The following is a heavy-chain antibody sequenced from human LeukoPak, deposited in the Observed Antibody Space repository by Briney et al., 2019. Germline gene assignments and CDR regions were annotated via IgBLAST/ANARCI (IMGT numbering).Heavy chain of an antibody. V-gene: IGHV3-21*01. J-gene: IGHJ4*02. CDR1: GFTFSSYS. CDR2: ISMSSSYI. Sequence: GGSLRLSYAPSGFTFSSYSMNCVHHAPGKGREWVASISMSSSYIYYADSVTGPFAISRDNATHSLYLQMHSLRAEDTAVYYCARDRRLKVFDYWGQGTLVTASS. CDR3: ARDRRLKVFDY.